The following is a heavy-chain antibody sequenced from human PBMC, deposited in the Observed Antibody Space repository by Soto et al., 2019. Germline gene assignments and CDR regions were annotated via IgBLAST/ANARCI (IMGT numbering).Heavy chain of an antibody. V-gene: IGHV4-39*01. J-gene: IGHJ5*02. CDR3: ARHDPSGYYLNWFDP. D-gene: IGHD3-3*01. CDR1: GGSISSSSYY. CDR2: IYYSGST. Sequence: QLQLQESGPGLVKPSETLSLTCTVSGGSISSSSYYWGWIRQPPGKGLEWIGSIYYSGSTYYNPSLKSRVTISVDTSKNQFSLKLSSVTAADTAVYYCARHDPSGYYLNWFDPWGQGTLVTVSS.